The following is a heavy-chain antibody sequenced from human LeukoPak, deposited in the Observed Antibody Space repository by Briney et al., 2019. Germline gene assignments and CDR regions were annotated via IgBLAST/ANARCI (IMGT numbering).Heavy chain of an antibody. V-gene: IGHV4-39*07. J-gene: IGHJ5*02. CDR1: GSSISSSSYY. D-gene: IGHD2-15*01. CDR3: ARDRGVVVAAISSWFDP. Sequence: SETLSLTCTVSGSSISSSSYYWGWVRQPPGKGLEWIGSIYYSGSTYYNPSLKSRVTISVDTSKNQFSLKLSSVTAADTAVYYCARDRGVVVAAISSWFDPWGQGTLVTVSS. CDR2: IYYSGST.